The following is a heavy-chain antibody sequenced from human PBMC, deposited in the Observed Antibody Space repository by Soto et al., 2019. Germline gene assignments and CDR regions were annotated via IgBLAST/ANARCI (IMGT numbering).Heavy chain of an antibody. Sequence: EVQLVESGGGLVQPGGSLRLSCAASGLTFSSYWMHWVRQAPGKGLVWVSRISTDGSVTTYADSVKGRFTISRDNAKNTLYLQMNSLRTEDTAVYSCARAPYSSGWWGFDCWGQGTLVTVSS. J-gene: IGHJ4*02. D-gene: IGHD6-19*01. CDR2: ISTDGSVT. CDR1: GLTFSSYW. V-gene: IGHV3-74*01. CDR3: ARAPYSSGWWGFDC.